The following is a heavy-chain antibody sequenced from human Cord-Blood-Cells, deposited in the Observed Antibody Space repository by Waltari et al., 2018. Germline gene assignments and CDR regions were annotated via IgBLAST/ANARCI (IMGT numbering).Heavy chain of an antibody. V-gene: IGHV4-34*01. CDR3: ARRTPGIAAAGYFDY. Sequence: QVQLQQWGAGLLKPSETLSLTCAVYGGSFSGYYWSWIRQPPGKGLEWLGEINHSGSTNYNPSLKSRVTISVDTSKNQFSLKLSSVTAADTAVYYCARRTPGIAAAGYFDYWGQGTLVTVSS. D-gene: IGHD6-13*01. J-gene: IGHJ4*02. CDR1: GGSFSGYY. CDR2: INHSGST.